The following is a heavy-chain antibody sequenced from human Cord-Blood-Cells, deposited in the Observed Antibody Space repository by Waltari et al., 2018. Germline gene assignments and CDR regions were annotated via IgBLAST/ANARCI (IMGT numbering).Heavy chain of an antibody. CDR2: IYHSGST. Sequence: QVQLQESGPGLVQPSGTLSLTCAVSGGSISSSNWWSWVRQPPGKGLEWIGEIYHSGSTNYNPSLKSRVTISVDKSKNQFSLKLSSVTAADTAVYYCARWRRYCSSTSCSKNWYFDLWGRGTLVTVSS. CDR3: ARWRRYCSSTSCSKNWYFDL. J-gene: IGHJ2*01. CDR1: GGSISSSNW. D-gene: IGHD2-2*01. V-gene: IGHV4-4*02.